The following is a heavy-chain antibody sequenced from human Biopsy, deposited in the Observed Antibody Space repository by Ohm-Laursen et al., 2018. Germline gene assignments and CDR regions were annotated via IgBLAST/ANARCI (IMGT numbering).Heavy chain of an antibody. CDR3: ARLGSGDYFPTFFDL. Sequence: TLSLTCAVSGVSINGGRYYWNWIRHHPGKGLEWIGNIFYSANTYYNPSLKSQVTISVDTSKNQFSLKLSSVTAADTAVYYCARLGSGDYFPTFFDLWGQGALVTVSS. CDR2: IFYSANT. CDR1: GVSINGGRYY. D-gene: IGHD2-15*01. J-gene: IGHJ4*02. V-gene: IGHV4-31*11.